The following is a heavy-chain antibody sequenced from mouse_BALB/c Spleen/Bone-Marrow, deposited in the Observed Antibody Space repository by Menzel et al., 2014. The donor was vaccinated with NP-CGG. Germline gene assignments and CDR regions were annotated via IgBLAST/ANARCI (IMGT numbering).Heavy chain of an antibody. V-gene: IGHV1-9*01. J-gene: IGHJ3*01. CDR2: ILPGSGTT. Sequence: LVESGAELMKPGASVKISCKATGYTFSTYWIEWVKQRPGHGLGWIGEILPGSGTTNYNEKFKGKATFTADTSSNTAYMQLSSLTSEDSAVYYCARLITTGGFAYWGQGTLVTVSA. CDR1: GYTFSTYW. CDR3: ARLITTGGFAY. D-gene: IGHD2-4*01.